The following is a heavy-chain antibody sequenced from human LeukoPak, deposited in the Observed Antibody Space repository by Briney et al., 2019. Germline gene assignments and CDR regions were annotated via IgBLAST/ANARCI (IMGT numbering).Heavy chain of an antibody. CDR2: ISTSGTII. CDR3: ARDSGHVDTAMAHDY. D-gene: IGHD5-18*01. V-gene: IGHV3-48*03. CDR1: GFNFSSYE. Sequence: PGGSLRLSCAASGFNFSSYEMNWVRRAPGKGLEWVSYISTSGTIIYYADSVKGRFTISRDNAKNSLYLQMNSLRAEDTAVYYCARDSGHVDTAMAHDYWGQGTLVTVSS. J-gene: IGHJ4*02.